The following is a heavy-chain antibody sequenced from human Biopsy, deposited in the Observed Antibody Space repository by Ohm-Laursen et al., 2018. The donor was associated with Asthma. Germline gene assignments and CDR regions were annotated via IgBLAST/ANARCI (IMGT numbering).Heavy chain of an antibody. CDR3: ARVKDGYNFDY. Sequence: SDTLSLTCPVYGGSFSGYYWSWIRQPPGKGLEWIGEINHSGSTNYNPSLKSRVTISVDTSKNQFSLKLSSVTAADTAVYYCARVKDGYNFDYWGQGTLVTVSS. V-gene: IGHV4-34*01. J-gene: IGHJ4*02. CDR1: GGSFSGYY. D-gene: IGHD5-24*01. CDR2: INHSGST.